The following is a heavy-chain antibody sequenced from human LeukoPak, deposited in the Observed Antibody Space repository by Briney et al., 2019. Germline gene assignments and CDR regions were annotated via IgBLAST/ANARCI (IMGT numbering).Heavy chain of an antibody. J-gene: IGHJ4*02. CDR3: TRLVAGGFDS. D-gene: IGHD2-15*01. Sequence: ASVKVSCKFSGGSITNYAISWVRQAPGQGLDWMGRITPLLDSTNYAPKFQGRVTITADKSTNTAFMELSSLTSEDTAMYFCTRLVAGGFDSWGQRSLVTVSS. CDR2: ITPLLDST. CDR1: GGSITNYA. V-gene: IGHV1-69*06.